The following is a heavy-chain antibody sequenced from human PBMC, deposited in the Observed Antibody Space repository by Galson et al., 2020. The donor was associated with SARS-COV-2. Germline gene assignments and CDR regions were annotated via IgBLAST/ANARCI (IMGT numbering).Heavy chain of an antibody. J-gene: IGHJ6*02. V-gene: IGHV2-5*02. CDR1: GFSLSTSGVG. CDR3: AHRGLGYYYYGMDV. CDR2: IYWDDDK. Sequence: KMSGPTLVKPTQSLTLTCTFSGFSLSTSGVGVGWIRQPPGKALEWLALIYWDDDKRYSPSLKSRLTITKDTSKNQVVLTMTNMDPVDTATYYCAHRGLGYYYYGMDVWGQGTTVTVSS.